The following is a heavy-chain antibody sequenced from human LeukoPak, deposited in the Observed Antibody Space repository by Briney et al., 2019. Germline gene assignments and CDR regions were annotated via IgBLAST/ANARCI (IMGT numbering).Heavy chain of an antibody. CDR3: ARGPSYGAFIDY. J-gene: IGHJ4*02. Sequence: HPGGSLRLSCAASAFSFSSHGMPWVRQAPGKGLEWVAVIWYDGSNEYYADSVKGRFIVSRDNSKSSLYLQMNSLRVEDTAVYYCARGPSYGAFIDYWGQGTLVTVSS. V-gene: IGHV3-33*01. CDR2: IWYDGSNE. CDR1: AFSFSSHG. D-gene: IGHD4-17*01.